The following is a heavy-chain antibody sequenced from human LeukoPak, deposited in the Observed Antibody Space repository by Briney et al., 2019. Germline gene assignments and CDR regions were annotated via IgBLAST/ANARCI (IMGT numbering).Heavy chain of an antibody. CDR2: ISWNSGSI. Sequence: PGGSLRLSCAASGFTFDDYAMHWVRQAPGKGLEWVSGISWNSGSIGYADSVKGRFTISRDNAKNSLYLQMNSLRAEDTALYYCARGHIYYYYMDVWGKGTTVTISS. V-gene: IGHV3-9*01. CDR1: GFTFDDYA. J-gene: IGHJ6*03. D-gene: IGHD2-21*01. CDR3: ARGHIYYYYMDV.